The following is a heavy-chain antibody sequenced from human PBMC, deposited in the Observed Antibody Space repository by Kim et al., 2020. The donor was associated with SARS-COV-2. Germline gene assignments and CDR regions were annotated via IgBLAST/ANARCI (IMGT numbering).Heavy chain of an antibody. V-gene: IGHV4-59*01. D-gene: IGHD6-19*01. J-gene: IGHJ4*02. CDR3: AREVTYFGAGTSLFDY. Sequence: PSLPGRVTISVDTSRNQFSLKLRSLTAADAAVYYCAREVTYFGAGTSLFDYWGQGTLVTVSS.